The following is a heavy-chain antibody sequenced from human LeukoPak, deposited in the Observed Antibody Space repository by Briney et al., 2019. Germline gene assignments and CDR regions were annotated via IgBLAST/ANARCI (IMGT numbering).Heavy chain of an antibody. CDR3: ARDPYDSRGCGAFDI. V-gene: IGHV3-7*05. J-gene: IGHJ3*02. D-gene: IGHD3-22*01. CDR2: IKQDGSAK. Sequence: GGSLRLSCAASGFTFTNYWMTWVRRAPGKALEWVANIKQDGSAKNYVDSVKGRFTISRDNAENSLYLQMNSLRAEDTAVYYCARDPYDSRGCGAFDIWGQGTMVTVSS. CDR1: GFTFTNYW.